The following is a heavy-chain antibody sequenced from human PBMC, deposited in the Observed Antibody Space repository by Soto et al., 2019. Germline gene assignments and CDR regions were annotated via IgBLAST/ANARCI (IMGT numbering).Heavy chain of an antibody. CDR1: GYTFTSYD. Sequence: QVQLVQSGAEVKKPGASVKVSCKASGYTFTSYDINWVRQATGQGLEWMGWMNPNSGNTGYAQKFQGRVTMTRNTSISTAFMELSSLRSEDMAVYYCARGPHYYGSGSYYRSYYGMDVWGQGTTVTVSS. CDR3: ARGPHYYGSGSYYRSYYGMDV. J-gene: IGHJ6*02. CDR2: MNPNSGNT. D-gene: IGHD3-10*01. V-gene: IGHV1-8*01.